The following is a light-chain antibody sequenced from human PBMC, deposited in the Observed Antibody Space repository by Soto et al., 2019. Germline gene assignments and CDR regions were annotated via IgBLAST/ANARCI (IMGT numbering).Light chain of an antibody. CDR1: QTISNY. CDR2: AAS. J-gene: IGKJ1*01. V-gene: IGKV1-39*01. CDR3: QQSYNTPPT. Sequence: DIQMTQSPSSLSASVGDRVTITCRASQTISNYLNWYQQKPGKAPKLLIYAASSLHTGVPSRFSGCGSGTDFTLTISSLQPEDYATYYCQQSYNTPPTFGQGTKVEIK.